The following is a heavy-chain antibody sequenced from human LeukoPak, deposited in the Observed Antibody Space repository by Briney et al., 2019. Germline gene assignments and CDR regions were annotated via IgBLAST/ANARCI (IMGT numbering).Heavy chain of an antibody. Sequence: ASVKVSWKASGYTFTSYDINWVRQATGQGLEWMGWMNPNSGNTGYAQKFQGRVTITRNTSISTAYMELSSLRSEDTAVYYCARDQGYSYGIGLIAGYWGQGTLVTVSS. CDR2: MNPNSGNT. CDR3: ARDQGYSYGIGLIAGY. CDR1: GYTFTSYD. V-gene: IGHV1-8*03. D-gene: IGHD5-18*01. J-gene: IGHJ4*02.